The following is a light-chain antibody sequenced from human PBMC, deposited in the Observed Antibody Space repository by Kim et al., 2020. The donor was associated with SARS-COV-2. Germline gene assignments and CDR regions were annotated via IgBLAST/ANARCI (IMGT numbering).Light chain of an antibody. Sequence: SEGDRVTITGRAGQGIGRYLAWYQQKPGEAPKVLIHTASTLQTGVPSRVSGSGSGTDFALTISSLQPEDSATYFCQQLNTYPYTFGQGTKLEI. CDR3: QQLNTYPYT. V-gene: IGKV1-9*01. J-gene: IGKJ2*01. CDR2: TAS. CDR1: QGIGRY.